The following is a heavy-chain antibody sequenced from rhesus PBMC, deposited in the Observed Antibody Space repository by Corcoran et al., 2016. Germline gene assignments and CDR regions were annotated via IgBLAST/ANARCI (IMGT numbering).Heavy chain of an antibody. D-gene: IGHD6-25*01. CDR2: ITFSGST. V-gene: IGHV4-122*02. CDR1: GGSISSGYYY. J-gene: IGHJ4*01. CDR3: ARETMAAAATFDY. Sequence: QVQLQESGPGLVKPSETLSLTCAVSGGSISSGYYYWSWIRQPPGKGLEWVGYITFSGSTSYNPSLKSRVTISRAPSQTQFSLKLGSVPAADTAVYYCARETMAAAATFDYWGQGVLVTVSS.